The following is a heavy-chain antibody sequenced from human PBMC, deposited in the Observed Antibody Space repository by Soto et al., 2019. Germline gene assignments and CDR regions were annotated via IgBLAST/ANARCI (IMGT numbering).Heavy chain of an antibody. CDR3: AKARAQYYDFWSGYPVDY. D-gene: IGHD3-3*01. CDR2: IGSSGGST. Sequence: PGGSLRLSCAASGFTFSSYGMSWVRQAPGKGLEWVSAIGSSGGSTYYADSVKGRFTISRDNSKNTLHLQMNSLRADDTAVYYCAKARAQYYDFWSGYPVDYWSQGTLVTVSS. CDR1: GFTFSSYG. J-gene: IGHJ4*02. V-gene: IGHV3-23*01.